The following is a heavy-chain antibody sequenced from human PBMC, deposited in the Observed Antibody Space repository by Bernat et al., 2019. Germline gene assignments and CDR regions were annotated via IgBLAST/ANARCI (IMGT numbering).Heavy chain of an antibody. CDR2: IIPIFGTA. V-gene: IGHV1-69*01. CDR3: AKDGSRGIQLGEFGTLGTDV. CDR1: GGTFSSYA. D-gene: IGHD3-16*01. J-gene: IGHJ6*02. Sequence: QVQLVQSGAEVKKPGSSVKVSCKASGGTFSSYAISWVRQAPGQGLEWMGGIIPIFGTANYAQKFQGRVTITADESTSTAYMELSSLRSEDTAVYYCAKDGSRGIQLGEFGTLGTDVWGQGTTVTVSS.